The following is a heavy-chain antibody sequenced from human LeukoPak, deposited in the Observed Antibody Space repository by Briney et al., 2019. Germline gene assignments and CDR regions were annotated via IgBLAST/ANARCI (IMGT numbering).Heavy chain of an antibody. Sequence: GGSLRLSCAASGFTFSSYWMSWVRQAPGKGLEWVANIKQDGSEKYYVDSVKGRFTISRDNAKNSLYLQMNSLRAEDTAVYYCARDRSAYYYVSIGYSDYWGQGTLVTVSS. D-gene: IGHD3-22*01. CDR1: GFTFSSYW. CDR3: ARDRSAYYYVSIGYSDY. J-gene: IGHJ4*02. V-gene: IGHV3-7*03. CDR2: IKQDGSEK.